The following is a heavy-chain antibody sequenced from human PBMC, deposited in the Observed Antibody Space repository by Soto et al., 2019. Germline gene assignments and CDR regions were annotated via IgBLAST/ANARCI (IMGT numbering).Heavy chain of an antibody. D-gene: IGHD3-22*01. CDR2: IWFDGSNT. V-gene: IGHV3-30*02. J-gene: IGHJ4*02. CDR1: GFTFSSYA. CDR3: AKDTYFYDTSGYYIFDY. Sequence: GGSLRLSCAASGFTFSSYAMHWVRQAPGKGLEWVGFIWFDGSNTFYAESVKGRFTISRDNTKDSLYLQMNSLRAEDTAVYYCAKDTYFYDTSGYYIFDYWGQGTLVTVSS.